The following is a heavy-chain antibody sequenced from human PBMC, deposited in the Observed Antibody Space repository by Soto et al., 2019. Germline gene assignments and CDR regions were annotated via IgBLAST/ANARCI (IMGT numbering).Heavy chain of an antibody. D-gene: IGHD1-26*01. CDR3: ARGAPDIESGSYFDY. CDR1: GYTFTGYY. J-gene: IGHJ4*02. Sequence: ASVKVSCKASGYTFTGYYMHWVRQAPGQGLEWMGWINPNSGGTNYAQKFQGWVTMTRDTSISTAYMELSRLRSDDTAVYYCARGAPDIESGSYFDYWGQGTLVTVSS. CDR2: INPNSGGT. V-gene: IGHV1-2*04.